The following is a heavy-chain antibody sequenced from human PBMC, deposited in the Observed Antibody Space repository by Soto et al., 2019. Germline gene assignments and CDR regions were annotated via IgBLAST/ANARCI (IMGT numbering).Heavy chain of an antibody. CDR2: ISAYNGNT. V-gene: IGHV1-18*01. CDR3: ARAESSSWYPLVPFDY. J-gene: IGHJ4*02. CDR1: GYTFTSYG. D-gene: IGHD6-13*01. Sequence: GASVKVSCKASGYTFTSYGISWARQAPGQGLEWMGWISAYNGNTNYAQKLQGRVTMTTDTSTSTAYMELRSLRSDDTAVYYCARAESSSWYPLVPFDYWGQGTLVTVSS.